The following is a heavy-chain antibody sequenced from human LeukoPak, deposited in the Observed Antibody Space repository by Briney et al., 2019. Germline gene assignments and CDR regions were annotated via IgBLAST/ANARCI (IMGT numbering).Heavy chain of an antibody. J-gene: IGHJ2*01. CDR2: IKQDGSEK. V-gene: IGHV3-7*01. CDR1: GFTFSSYW. CDR3: ARDLPDSYGPEGNWYFDL. D-gene: IGHD5-18*01. Sequence: GGSLRLSCAASGFTFSSYWMSWVRQAPGKGLEWVANIKQDGSEKYYVDSVKGRFTISRDNAKNSLCLQMNSLRAEDTAVYYCARDLPDSYGPEGNWYFDLWGRGTLVTVSS.